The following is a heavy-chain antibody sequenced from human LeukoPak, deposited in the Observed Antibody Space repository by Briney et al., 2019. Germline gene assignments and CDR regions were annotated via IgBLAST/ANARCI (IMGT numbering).Heavy chain of an antibody. D-gene: IGHD6-6*01. V-gene: IGHV1-2*02. CDR1: GYTFTGYY. CDR3: AREGLEYSSSGGWFDP. Sequence: GASVKVSCKASGYTFTGYYMHWVRQAPGQGLEWMGWINPSSGGTNYAQKFQGRVTMTRDTSISTAYMELSRLRSDDTAVYYCAREGLEYSSSGGWFDPWGQGTLVTVSS. J-gene: IGHJ5*02. CDR2: INPSSGGT.